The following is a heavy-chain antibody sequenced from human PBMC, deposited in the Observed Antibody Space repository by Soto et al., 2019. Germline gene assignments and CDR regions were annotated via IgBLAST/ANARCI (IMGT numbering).Heavy chain of an antibody. Sequence: SETLSLTCTVSGGSVSIGSYFWSWIRHPPGKGLEWIGYIYYSGSTNYNPSLKSRVTISVDTSKNQFSLKLSSVTAADTAVYYCARVPAGNYYGMDVWGQGTTVTVSS. CDR2: IYYSGST. J-gene: IGHJ6*02. CDR3: ARVPAGNYYGMDV. CDR1: GGSVSIGSYF. D-gene: IGHD6-25*01. V-gene: IGHV4-61*01.